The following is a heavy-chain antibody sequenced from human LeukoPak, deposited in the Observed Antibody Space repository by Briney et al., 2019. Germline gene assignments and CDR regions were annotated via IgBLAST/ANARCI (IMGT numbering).Heavy chain of an antibody. Sequence: SETLSLTCTVSGGSISSGGYYWSWIRQPPGKGLEWIGYIYHSGSTYYNPSLKSRVTISVDRSKNQFSLKLSSVTAADTAVYYCARGRRMGSIAARGRDYFDYWGQGTLVTVSS. CDR2: IYHSGST. CDR3: ARGRRMGSIAARGRDYFDY. J-gene: IGHJ4*02. D-gene: IGHD6-6*01. V-gene: IGHV4-30-2*01. CDR1: GGSISSGGYY.